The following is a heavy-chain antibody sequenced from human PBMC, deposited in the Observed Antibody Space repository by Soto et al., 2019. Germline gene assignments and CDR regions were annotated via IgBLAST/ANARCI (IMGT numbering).Heavy chain of an antibody. CDR1: GYSFTDYH. CDR3: ARGDSTDCSDGVCSFFYNHDMDV. J-gene: IGHJ6*02. D-gene: IGHD2-8*01. V-gene: IGHV1-2*04. CDR2: INPKSRGT. Sequence: GASVKVSCKASGYSFTDYHIHWVRQAPGQGLEWLGRINPKSRGTSTAQKFQGWVTMTTDTSISTASMELTRLTSDDTAIYYCARGDSTDCSDGVCSFFYNHDMDVWGQGTTVTVSS.